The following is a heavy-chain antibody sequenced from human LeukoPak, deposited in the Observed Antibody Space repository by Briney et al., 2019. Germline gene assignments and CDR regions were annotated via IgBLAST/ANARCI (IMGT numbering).Heavy chain of an antibody. V-gene: IGHV3-23*01. J-gene: IGHJ3*02. CDR3: AKVPPPYCSGGSCFDAFDI. D-gene: IGHD2-15*01. CDR2: FSPSGGGT. CDR1: GFTFSNYA. Sequence: GGSLRLSCAASGFTFSNYAMSWVRQAPGKGLEWVSAFSPSGGGTYYADSVKGRFTISRDNSKNTMYLQMNSPRAEDTAIYYCAKVPPPYCSGGSCFDAFDIWGQGTMVTVSS.